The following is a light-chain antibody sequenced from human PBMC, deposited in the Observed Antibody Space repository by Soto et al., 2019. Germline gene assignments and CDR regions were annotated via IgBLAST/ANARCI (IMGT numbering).Light chain of an antibody. V-gene: IGLV7-46*01. CDR1: TGDVTSGHY. CDR2: DAS. J-gene: IGLJ3*02. CDR3: LLSYSGARGV. Sequence: QAVVTQEPSLTVSPGGTVTLPCGSSTGDVTSGHYPYWFQQKPGQAPRTLIYDASNKHSWTPARFSGSLLGGKAALTLSGAQPEDEAEYYCLLSYSGARGVFGGGTKLTVL.